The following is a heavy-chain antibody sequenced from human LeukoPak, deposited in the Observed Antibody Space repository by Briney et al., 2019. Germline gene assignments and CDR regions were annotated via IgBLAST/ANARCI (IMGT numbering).Heavy chain of an antibody. V-gene: IGHV3-7*01. J-gene: IGHJ4*02. D-gene: IGHD4-17*01. CDR3: ARDLDNGDVIDY. Sequence: PGGSLRLSYAAFGFTFSSYWMSWVRQAPGKGLEWVSNIKQDGSEKYYVDSVKGRFTISRDNAKNSLYLQMNSLRAEDTAVYYCARDLDNGDVIDYWGQGTLVTVSS. CDR2: IKQDGSEK. CDR1: GFTFSSYW.